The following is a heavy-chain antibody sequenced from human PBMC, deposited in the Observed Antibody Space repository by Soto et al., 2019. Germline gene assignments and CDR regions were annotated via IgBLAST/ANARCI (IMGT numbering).Heavy chain of an antibody. Sequence: SETLSLSCTASGGSLSSYYWSWIRQAPGKGLEWIGYIYYSGSTNYNPPLKSRVTISVDTSKNQFSLKLSSVTAADTAVYYCERVRYYDSSGDFDYWGQGTQVTVSS. CDR2: IYYSGST. J-gene: IGHJ4*02. V-gene: IGHV4-59*01. D-gene: IGHD3-22*01. CDR1: GGSLSSYY. CDR3: ERVRYYDSSGDFDY.